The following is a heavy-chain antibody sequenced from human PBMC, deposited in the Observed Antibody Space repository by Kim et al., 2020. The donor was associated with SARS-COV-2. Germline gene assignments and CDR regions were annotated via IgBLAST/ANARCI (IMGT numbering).Heavy chain of an antibody. Sequence: ADALKGRFTNSDDNSKNPLYLQMNSLGAEDTAVYYCARAGSGSYYYGMDVWGQGTTVTVSS. D-gene: IGHD1-26*01. CDR3: ARAGSGSYYYGMDV. J-gene: IGHJ6*02. V-gene: IGHV3-30*01.